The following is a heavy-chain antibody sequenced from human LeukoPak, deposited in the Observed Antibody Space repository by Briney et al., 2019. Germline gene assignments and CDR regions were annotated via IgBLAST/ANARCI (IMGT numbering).Heavy chain of an antibody. D-gene: IGHD2-15*01. CDR2: IIPIFGIA. CDR1: GGTFSSYA. V-gene: IGHV1-69*04. Sequence: GASVKVSCKASGGTFSSYAISWVRQAPGQGLEWMGRIIPIFGIANYAQEFQGRVTITADKSTSTAYMELSSLRSEDTAVYYCARDTYCSGGSCLPHAFDYWGQGTLVTVSS. CDR3: ARDTYCSGGSCLPHAFDY. J-gene: IGHJ4*02.